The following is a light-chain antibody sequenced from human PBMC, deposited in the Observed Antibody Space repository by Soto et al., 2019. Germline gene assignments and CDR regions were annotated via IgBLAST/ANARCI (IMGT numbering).Light chain of an antibody. J-gene: IGKJ5*01. V-gene: IGKV1-5*03. CDR2: KAS. Sequence: DIQMTQSPSTLSASVGDRVTITCRASQSVTTWLAWYQQKPGKAPKLLIYKASNLESGLPSRFTGSGSGTEFTLTISSLQSDDFATYYCQQYSTYPITFGQGTDWRL. CDR3: QQYSTYPIT. CDR1: QSVTTW.